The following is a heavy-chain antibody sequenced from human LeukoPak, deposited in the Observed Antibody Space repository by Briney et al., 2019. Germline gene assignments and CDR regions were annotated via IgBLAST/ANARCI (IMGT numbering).Heavy chain of an antibody. J-gene: IGHJ6*03. V-gene: IGHV3-7*01. CDR1: GFTFSSYW. D-gene: IGHD6-6*01. Sequence: GGSLRLSCAASGFTFSSYWMSWVRQAPGKGLEWVANIKQDGSEKYYVDSVKGRFTISRDNAKNSLYLQMNSLRAEDTAVYYCARTGSSSSYYYYYYMDVWGKGTTVTVSS. CDR2: IKQDGSEK. CDR3: ARTGSSSSYYYYYYMDV.